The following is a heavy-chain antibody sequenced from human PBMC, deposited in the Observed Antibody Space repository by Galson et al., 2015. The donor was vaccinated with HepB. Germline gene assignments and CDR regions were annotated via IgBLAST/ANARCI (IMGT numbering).Heavy chain of an antibody. D-gene: IGHD3-22*01. Sequence: SVKVSCKASGYTFTSYAMHWVRQAPGQRLEWMGWINAGNGKTKYSQKFQGRVTITRDTSASTAYMELSSLRSEDTAVYYCAREGDPFYYYDSSGLGFYYFDYWGQGTLVTVSS. CDR3: AREGDPFYYYDSSGLGFYYFDY. V-gene: IGHV1-3*01. J-gene: IGHJ4*02. CDR1: GYTFTSYA. CDR2: INAGNGKT.